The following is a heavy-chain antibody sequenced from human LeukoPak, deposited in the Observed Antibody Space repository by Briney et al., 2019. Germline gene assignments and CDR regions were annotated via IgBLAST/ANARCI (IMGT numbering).Heavy chain of an antibody. Sequence: GGSLRVSCEASGFTFSAYAMSWVRQAPGKGLEWVSGIGGSSGSTNYADSVKGRFTMSRDSSKNTVYLQMNSLRAEDTAVYYCAKDRCSTTSCYLLDYWRQRTLDSVSS. D-gene: IGHD2-2*01. CDR1: GFTFSAYA. CDR3: AKDRCSTTSCYLLDY. V-gene: IGHV3-23*01. J-gene: IGHJ4*02. CDR2: IGGSSGST.